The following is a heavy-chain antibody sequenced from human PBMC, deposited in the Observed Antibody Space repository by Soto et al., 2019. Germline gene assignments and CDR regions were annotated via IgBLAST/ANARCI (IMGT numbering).Heavy chain of an antibody. CDR3: AKSGGNGWFADAFDV. V-gene: IGHV3-53*01. D-gene: IGHD6-19*01. CDR1: GFIVSSYY. Sequence: GGSLRLSCAGSGFIVSSYYMSWVRQAPGKGLEWISVIYSGGSTYYADSVKGRFTISRDNSEDTLYLQLNSLRAEDTAVYYCAKSGGNGWFADAFDVWGQGTMVTVSS. CDR2: IYSGGST. J-gene: IGHJ3*01.